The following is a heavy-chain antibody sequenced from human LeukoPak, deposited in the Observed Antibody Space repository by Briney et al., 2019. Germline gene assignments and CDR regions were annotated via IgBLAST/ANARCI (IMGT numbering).Heavy chain of an antibody. Sequence: RASETLSLTCSVSSGSITSYYWSWLRQPPGKGLEWIGYIYYSGSTNYNPSVKSRVTISVDTSKNQFSLKLSSVTAADTAVYYCARRAGSYYNRAYDYWGQGTLVTVSS. D-gene: IGHD3-10*01. CDR3: ARRAGSYYNRAYDY. V-gene: IGHV4-59*08. CDR2: IYYSGST. J-gene: IGHJ4*02. CDR1: SGSITSYY.